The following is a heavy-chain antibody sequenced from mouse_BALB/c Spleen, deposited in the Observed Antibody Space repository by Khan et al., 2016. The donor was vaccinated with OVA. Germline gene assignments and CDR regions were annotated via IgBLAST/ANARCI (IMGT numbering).Heavy chain of an antibody. CDR1: GYSITSDYA. CDR3: ARSVTITTVVATDFDY. J-gene: IGHJ2*01. D-gene: IGHD1-1*01. Sequence: EVQLQESGPGLVKPSQSLSLTCNVTGYSITSDYAWNWIRQFPGNKLEWMGYISYSGRTSYNQSLKSRISITGDTSKNLFFLQLNSVTTEDSATDYCARSVTITTVVATDFDYWGQGTTLTVSS. CDR2: ISYSGRT. V-gene: IGHV3-2*02.